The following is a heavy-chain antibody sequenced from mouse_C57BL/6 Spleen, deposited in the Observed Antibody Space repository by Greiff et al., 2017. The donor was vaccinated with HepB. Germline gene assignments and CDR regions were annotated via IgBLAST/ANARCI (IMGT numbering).Heavy chain of an antibody. CDR1: GYTFTSYW. CDR3: AKDYYGSSLYDY. CDR2: IYPGSGST. V-gene: IGHV1-55*01. Sequence: QVQLQQPGAELVMPGASVKMSCKASGYTFTSYWITWVKQRPGQGLEWIGDIYPGSGSTNYNEKFKSKATLTVNTSSSTAYMQLSSLTSEDSAVYYCAKDYYGSSLYDYWGQGTTLTVSS. J-gene: IGHJ2*01. D-gene: IGHD1-1*01.